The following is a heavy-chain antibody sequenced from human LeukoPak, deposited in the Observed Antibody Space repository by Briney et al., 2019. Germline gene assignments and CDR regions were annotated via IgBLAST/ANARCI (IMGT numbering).Heavy chain of an antibody. V-gene: IGHV4-59*12. J-gene: IGHJ3*02. D-gene: IGHD3-22*01. CDR2: IYYSGST. CDR1: GGSISSYY. Sequence: PSETLSLTCTVSGGSISSYYWSWIRQPPGKGLEWIGYIYYSGSTNYNPSLKSRVTMSVDTSKNQFSLKLSSVTAADTAVYYCARDRLHYYDSSGYCSDAFDIWGQGTMVTVSS. CDR3: ARDRLHYYDSSGYCSDAFDI.